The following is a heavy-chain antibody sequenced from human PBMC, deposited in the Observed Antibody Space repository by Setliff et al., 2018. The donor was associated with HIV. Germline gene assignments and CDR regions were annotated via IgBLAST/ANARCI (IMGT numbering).Heavy chain of an antibody. CDR1: GYSFTSYW. CDR3: ARGLVLVAIGCYFDY. D-gene: IGHD2-2*02. V-gene: IGHV5-51*01. Sequence: GESLKISCKGSGYSFTSYWIGWVRQMPGKGLEWMGIIYPGDSDTRYSPSFQGQVTISADKSISTAYLQWSSLKASDTAMYYCARGLVLVAIGCYFDYWGQGTLVTVSS. J-gene: IGHJ4*02. CDR2: IYPGDSDT.